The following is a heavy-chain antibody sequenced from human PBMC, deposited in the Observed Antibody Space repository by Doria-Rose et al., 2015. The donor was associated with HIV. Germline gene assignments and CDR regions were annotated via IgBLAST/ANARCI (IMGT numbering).Heavy chain of an antibody. CDR1: GVSLSSPGMG. D-gene: IGHD6-13*01. Sequence: SGPVLVKPTETLTLTCTVSGVSLSSPGMGVSWIRQPPGKDLEWLANIFSDDERSYQTSLKSRLTISRGTSKSQVVLTMTDMDPVDTATYYCARIKSSRWYHKYYFDFWGQGTLVIVSA. J-gene: IGHJ4*02. CDR3: ARIKSSRWYHKYYFDF. V-gene: IGHV2-26*01. CDR2: IFSDDER.